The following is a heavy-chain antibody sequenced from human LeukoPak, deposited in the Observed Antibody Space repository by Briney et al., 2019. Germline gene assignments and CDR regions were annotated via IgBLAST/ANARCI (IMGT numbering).Heavy chain of an antibody. CDR1: GFTFDDYA. CDR3: AKDMGYYDALYYFDY. J-gene: IGHJ4*02. V-gene: IGHV3-9*01. Sequence: PGGSLRLSCAASGFTFDDYAMHWVRQAPGKGLEWVSGISWNSGTIYYADSVKGRFTISRDNAKNSLYLQLNSLRAEDTAFYYCAKDMGYYDALYYFDYWGQGTLVTVSS. CDR2: ISWNSGTI. D-gene: IGHD3-22*01.